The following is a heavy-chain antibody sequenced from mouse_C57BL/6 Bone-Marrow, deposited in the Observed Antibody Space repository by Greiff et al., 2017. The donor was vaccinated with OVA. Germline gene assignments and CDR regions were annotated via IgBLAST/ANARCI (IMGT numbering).Heavy chain of an antibody. CDR3: ARHNYGSSYWYFDV. CDR1: GFTFSDYY. V-gene: IGHV5-12*01. CDR2: ISNGGGST. J-gene: IGHJ1*03. Sequence: EVKLVESGGGLVQPGGSLKLSCAASGFTFSDYYMYWVRQTPEKRLEWVAYISNGGGSTYYPDTVKGRFTISRDNAKNTLYLQMSRLKSEDTAMYYGARHNYGSSYWYFDVWGTGTTVTVSS. D-gene: IGHD1-1*01.